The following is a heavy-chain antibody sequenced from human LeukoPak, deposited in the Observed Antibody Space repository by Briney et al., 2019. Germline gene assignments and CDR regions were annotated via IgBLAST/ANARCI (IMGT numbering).Heavy chain of an antibody. CDR1: GYTFTGYY. J-gene: IGHJ5*02. Sequence: ASVKVSCKASGYTFTGYYMHWVRQAPGQGLERMGLINPNSGGTNYAQKFQGRVTMTRDKSISTAYMELSRLRSDDTAVYYCARGYDFWSGYYSGWFVPWGQGTLLTVSS. CDR3: ARGYDFWSGYYSGWFVP. V-gene: IGHV1-2*02. D-gene: IGHD3-3*01. CDR2: INPNSGGT.